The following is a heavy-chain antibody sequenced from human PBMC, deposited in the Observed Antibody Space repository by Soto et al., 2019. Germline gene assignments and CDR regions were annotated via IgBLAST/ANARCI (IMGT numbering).Heavy chain of an antibody. Sequence: PSQTLSLTCAISGDTVSNKSAAWNWIRQSPSRGLEWLGRTYYRSQWYNDYAESVKSRISINPDTAKNQFSLQLNSVTPEDTAVYYCARGSWQRLIKWFDPWGQGILVTVSS. CDR1: GDTVSNKSAA. V-gene: IGHV6-1*01. CDR3: ARGSWQRLIKWFDP. J-gene: IGHJ5*02. CDR2: TYYRSQWYN.